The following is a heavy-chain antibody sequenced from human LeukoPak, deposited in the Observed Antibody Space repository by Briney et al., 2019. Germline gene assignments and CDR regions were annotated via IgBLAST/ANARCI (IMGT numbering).Heavy chain of an antibody. CDR3: ARISSSGYYYYMDV. CDR2: IYYSGST. J-gene: IGHJ6*03. CDR1: GGSISSYY. D-gene: IGHD6-6*01. V-gene: IGHV4-59*01. Sequence: SETLSLTCTVSGGSISSYYWSWIRQPPGKGLEWIGYIYYSGSTNYNPSLKSRVTISVDTSKNQFSLNLSSVNAADTAVYYCARISSSGYYYYMDVWGKGTTVTVSS.